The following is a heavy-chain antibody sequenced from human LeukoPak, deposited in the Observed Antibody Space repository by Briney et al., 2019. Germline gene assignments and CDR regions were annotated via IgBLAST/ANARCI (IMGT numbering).Heavy chain of an antibody. D-gene: IGHD3-3*01. CDR1: GLIVSSNY. J-gene: IGHJ4*02. V-gene: IGHV3-53*01. CDR3: ARDEWRGPYY. Sequence: GGSLRLSCAASGLIVSSNYMSWVRQAPGKGLEWVSVIYSGGRTYYADSVKGRFTISRDNSKNTVYLQMNSLRAEDTAVYYCARDEWRGPYYWGQGTLVTVSS. CDR2: IYSGGRT.